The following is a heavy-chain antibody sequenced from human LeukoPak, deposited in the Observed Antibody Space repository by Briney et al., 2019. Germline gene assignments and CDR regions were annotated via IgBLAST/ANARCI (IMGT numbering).Heavy chain of an antibody. Sequence: GGSLRLSCAASGFTFSDYSMNWVSQAPGKGLEWVSSIDFTSRYIYNADSVKGRFTTSRDNAKNSLELQMNSLKVEDTAVYYCATPAAGPGAEYSLYWGQGTLVIVSS. CDR3: ATPAAGPGAEYSLY. J-gene: IGHJ1*01. V-gene: IGHV3-21*01. CDR1: GFTFSDYS. CDR2: IDFTSRYI. D-gene: IGHD6-13*01.